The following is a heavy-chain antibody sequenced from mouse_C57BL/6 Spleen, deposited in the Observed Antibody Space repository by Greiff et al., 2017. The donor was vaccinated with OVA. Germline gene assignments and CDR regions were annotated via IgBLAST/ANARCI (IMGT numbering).Heavy chain of an antibody. CDR1: GYSITSGYY. CDR3: AREEGGDYDGFAY. V-gene: IGHV3-6*01. D-gene: IGHD2-4*01. J-gene: IGHJ3*01. Sequence: EVKLQESGPGLVKPSQSLSLTCSVTGYSITSGYYWNWIRQFPGNKLEWMGYISYDGSNNYNPSLKNRISITRDTSKNQFFLKLNSVTTEDTATYYCAREEGGDYDGFAYWGQGTLVTVSA. CDR2: ISYDGSN.